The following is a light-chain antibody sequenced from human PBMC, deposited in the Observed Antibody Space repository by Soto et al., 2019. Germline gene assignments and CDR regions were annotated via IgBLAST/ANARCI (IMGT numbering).Light chain of an antibody. Sequence: EIVLTQSPATLSLSPGERATLSFRASQSVSNSHLAWYQQKRGQSPRLLIYAASSRATGISDRFSGSGSGTDFTLTISRLEPEDFAVYYCQQYDRSPLFGGGTKVE. CDR2: AAS. J-gene: IGKJ4*01. CDR3: QQYDRSPL. V-gene: IGKV3-20*01. CDR1: QSVSNSH.